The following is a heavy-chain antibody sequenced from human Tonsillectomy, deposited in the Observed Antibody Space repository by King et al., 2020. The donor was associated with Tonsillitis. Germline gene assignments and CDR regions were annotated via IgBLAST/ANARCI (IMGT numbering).Heavy chain of an antibody. CDR1: GFTFSSYG. CDR3: ARDRDTISDDYYYYRMDV. Sequence: VQLVESGGGVVQPGRSLRLSCAASGFTFSSYGMHWVRQAPGKGLEWVAVIWYGGSNEYYADSVKGRFTISRDNSKNTLYLQMNTLRAEDTAVYYCARDRDTISDDYYYYRMDVWGKGTTVTVSS. V-gene: IGHV3-33*01. J-gene: IGHJ6*04. CDR2: IWYGGSNE. D-gene: IGHD3-9*01.